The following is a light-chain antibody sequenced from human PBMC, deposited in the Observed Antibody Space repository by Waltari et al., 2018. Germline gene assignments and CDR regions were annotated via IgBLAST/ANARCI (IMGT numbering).Light chain of an antibody. J-gene: IGLJ3*02. Sequence: QSALTQPASVSGSPGQSITISCTGTSSDVGVHNYVSWYQQHPGKAPKLMIYAVNKRPSGVSVRCSGSRSGNTASLTISGLQAEDEADYYCSSYTTSNTWVFGGGTKLTVL. CDR2: AVN. CDR1: SSDVGVHNY. CDR3: SSYTTSNTWV. V-gene: IGLV2-14*03.